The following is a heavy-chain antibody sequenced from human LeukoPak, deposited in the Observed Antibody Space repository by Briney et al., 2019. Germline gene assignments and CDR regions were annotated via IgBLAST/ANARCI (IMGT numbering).Heavy chain of an antibody. Sequence: WASVKVSCKASGYTFTTYDINWVRQATGQGLEWMGWMNPNSGNTGSAQKFRGRVTMTRNTSITTAYMELSSLRSDDTAVYYCARGRGSGHKENWFDPWGQGTLVTVSS. CDR2: MNPNSGNT. D-gene: IGHD6-19*01. V-gene: IGHV1-8*01. J-gene: IGHJ5*02. CDR1: GYTFTTYD. CDR3: ARGRGSGHKENWFDP.